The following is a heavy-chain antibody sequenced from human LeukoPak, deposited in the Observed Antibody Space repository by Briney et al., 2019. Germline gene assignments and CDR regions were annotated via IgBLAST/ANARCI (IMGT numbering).Heavy chain of an antibody. CDR3: ARQGAAAGTGRVGWYFDL. Sequence: SETLSLTCAVSGYSISSGYYWGWIRQPPGQGLEWIGSIYHSGSTYYNPSLKSRVTISVDTSKNHFSLKLSSVTAADTAVYYCARQGAAAGTGRVGWYFDLWGRGTLVTVSS. D-gene: IGHD6-13*01. CDR1: GYSISSGYY. CDR2: IYHSGST. V-gene: IGHV4-38-2*01. J-gene: IGHJ2*01.